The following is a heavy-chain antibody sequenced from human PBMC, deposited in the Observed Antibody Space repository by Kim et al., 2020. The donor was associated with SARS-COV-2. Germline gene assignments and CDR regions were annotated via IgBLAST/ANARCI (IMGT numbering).Heavy chain of an antibody. D-gene: IGHD3-3*01. Sequence: GGSLRLSCAASGFTFSSYGMHWVRQAPGKGLEWVAVISYDGSNKYYADSVKGRFTISRDNSKNTLYLQMNSLRAEDTAVYYCAKDFLEWLLVSYYGMDVWGQGTTVTVSS. CDR3: AKDFLEWLLVSYYGMDV. V-gene: IGHV3-30*18. CDR2: ISYDGSNK. J-gene: IGHJ6*02. CDR1: GFTFSSYG.